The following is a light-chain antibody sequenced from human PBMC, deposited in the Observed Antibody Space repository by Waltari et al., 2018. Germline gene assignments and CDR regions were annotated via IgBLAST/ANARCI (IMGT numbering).Light chain of an antibody. CDR2: YDS. CDR1: SIGSKS. J-gene: IGLJ3*02. CDR3: QVWDGNNDVGV. V-gene: IGLV3-21*04. Sequence: SYVLTQPPSVSVAPGETASVTCGGDSIGSKSVHWYQQKPGQAPVLVIYYDSDRPSGIPERFSGSNSGDTATLTLSRVEVGDEAEYYCQVWDGNNDVGVFGGGTKLTVL.